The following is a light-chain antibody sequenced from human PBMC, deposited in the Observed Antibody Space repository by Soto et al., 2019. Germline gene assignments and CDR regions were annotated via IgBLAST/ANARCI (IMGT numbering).Light chain of an antibody. CDR3: QQYGSSLTWT. J-gene: IGKJ1*01. CDR2: GAS. Sequence: EIGLTQSPGTLSLSTGERATLSCRASQSVSSSYLAWYQQKPGQAPRLLIYGASSRATGIPDRFSGSGSGTDFTLTISRLEPEDFAVYYCQQYGSSLTWTFGQVTNVDNK. V-gene: IGKV3-20*01. CDR1: QSVSSSY.